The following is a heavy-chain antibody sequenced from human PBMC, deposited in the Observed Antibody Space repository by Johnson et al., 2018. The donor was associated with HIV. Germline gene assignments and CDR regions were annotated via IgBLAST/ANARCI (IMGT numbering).Heavy chain of an antibody. J-gene: IGHJ3*02. V-gene: IGHV3-30*19. CDR2: ISYDGSNK. Sequence: QVQLVESGGGVVQPGRSLRLSCAASGFTFSSYGMHWVRQAPGKGLEWVAVISYDGSNKYYADSVKGRFTISRDDSKNTLYLQMNSLTAEDTAVYYCTTDRVVVTLLGSAAFDIWGQGTMVTVSS. CDR3: TTDRVVVTLLGSAAFDI. CDR1: GFTFSSYG. D-gene: IGHD2-21*02.